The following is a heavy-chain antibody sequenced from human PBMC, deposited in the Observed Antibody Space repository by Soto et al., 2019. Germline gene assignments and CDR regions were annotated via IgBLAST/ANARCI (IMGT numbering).Heavy chain of an antibody. CDR3: ARTMKWEDYSLGYFDN. D-gene: IGHD1-26*01. V-gene: IGHV2-26*01. J-gene: IGHJ4*01. CDR2: ISSNDEK. CDR1: GFSIPTARMG. Sequence: SGATLMNHTETLTLTCTVSGFSIPTARMGESLILEHPGKPPHRLAHISSNDEKSYRITLMTRLTISKDTSKSQVVLTVTSVNPEDTATYYSARTMKWEDYSLGYFDNWG.